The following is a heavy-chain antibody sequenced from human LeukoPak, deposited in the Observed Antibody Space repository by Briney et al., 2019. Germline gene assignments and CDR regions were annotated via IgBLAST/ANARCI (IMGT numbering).Heavy chain of an antibody. Sequence: ASVKVSCKASGYTFTGYYMHWVRQAPGQGLEWMGWINPNSGGTNYAQKFQGRVTMTRDTSISTAYMELSRLRSDDTAVYYCARDRDGMIFFQELDYWGQGTLVTVSS. CDR2: INPNSGGT. D-gene: IGHD3/OR15-3a*01. CDR1: GYTFTGYY. V-gene: IGHV1-2*02. CDR3: ARDRDGMIFFQELDY. J-gene: IGHJ4*02.